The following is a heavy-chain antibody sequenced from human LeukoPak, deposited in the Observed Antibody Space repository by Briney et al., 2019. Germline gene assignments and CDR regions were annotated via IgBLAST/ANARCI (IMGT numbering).Heavy chain of an antibody. CDR3: ARSVFRGLIFFDY. CDR1: GDSISRYD. D-gene: IGHD3-16*02. V-gene: IGHV4-4*07. Sequence: SETLSLTCSVSGDSISRYDWSWIRQPAGKGLEWIGRIYTSGTTYNPSLKSRVTMSLDTSQNHFSLRLSSVTAADTAVYYCARSVFRGLIFFDYWGQGILVNVFS. J-gene: IGHJ4*02. CDR2: IYTSGT.